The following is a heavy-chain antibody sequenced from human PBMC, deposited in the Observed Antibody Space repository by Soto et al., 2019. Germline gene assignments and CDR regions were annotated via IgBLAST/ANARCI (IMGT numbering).Heavy chain of an antibody. Sequence: EVQLVESGGGLIPPGGSLRLSCAASGFLVNSAYMTWVRQAPGKGLEWLSMINSDGSTLYAESVKGRFTISRDNSKNRLDLQMNSLRAEDTAMYYCARSGYSLAWGYWGQGPLVSGTS. V-gene: IGHV3-53*01. CDR2: INSDGST. CDR1: GFLVNSAY. J-gene: IGHJ4*02. D-gene: IGHD5-18*01. CDR3: ARSGYSLAWGY.